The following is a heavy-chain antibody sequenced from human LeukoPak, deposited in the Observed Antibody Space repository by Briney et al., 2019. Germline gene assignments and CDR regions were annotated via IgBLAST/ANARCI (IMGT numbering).Heavy chain of an antibody. Sequence: GGSLRLSCAASGFTFSSYWMHWVRQAPGKGLMWVSRINSDGSSTSYADSVKGRFTISRDNAKNTLYLQMNSLRAEDTAVYYCARDGSGWTFDYWGQGTLVTVSS. CDR1: GFTFSSYW. V-gene: IGHV3-74*01. CDR3: ARDGSGWTFDY. D-gene: IGHD6-19*01. CDR2: INSDGSST. J-gene: IGHJ4*02.